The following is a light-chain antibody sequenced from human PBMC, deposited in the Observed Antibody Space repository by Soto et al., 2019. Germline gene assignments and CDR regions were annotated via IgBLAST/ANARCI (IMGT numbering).Light chain of an antibody. J-gene: IGKJ2*01. CDR2: GAS. V-gene: IGKV3-15*01. CDR1: QSVSSN. CDR3: QQYNNWPPYT. Sequence: EIVMTQSPSTLSVSPGERATLSCRASQSVSSNLAWYQQKPGQAPRLLIYGASTMATGIPARFSGSGSGTEFTLTISSRQSEDYAVYYYQQYNNWPPYTFGQGTKLEIK.